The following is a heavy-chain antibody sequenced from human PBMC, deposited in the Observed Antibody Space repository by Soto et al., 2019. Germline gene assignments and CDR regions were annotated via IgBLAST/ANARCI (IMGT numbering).Heavy chain of an antibody. J-gene: IGHJ4*02. D-gene: IGHD5-12*01. CDR3: ARDRVEMATITSYGFDY. Sequence: ASVKVSCKASGGTFSSYAISWVRQAPGQGLEWMGGIIPIFGTANYAQKFQGRVTITADKSTSTAYMELSSLRSEDTAVYYCARDRVEMATITSYGFDYWGQGTLVTVSS. CDR2: IIPIFGTA. CDR1: GGTFSSYA. V-gene: IGHV1-69*06.